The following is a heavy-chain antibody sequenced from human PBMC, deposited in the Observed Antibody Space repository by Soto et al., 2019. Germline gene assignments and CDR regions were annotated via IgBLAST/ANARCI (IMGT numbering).Heavy chain of an antibody. D-gene: IGHD6-13*01. CDR2: ISGSGGST. V-gene: IGHV3-23*01. Sequence: PGGSLRLSCAASGFAFISYAISLCRHSPGKGLEWVSAISGSGGSTYYADSVKGRFTISRDNSKNTLYLQMNSLRAEDTAVYYCAKGAAAGTWNYYYGMDVWGQGTTVTVSS. CDR3: AKGAAAGTWNYYYGMDV. J-gene: IGHJ6*02. CDR1: GFAFISYA.